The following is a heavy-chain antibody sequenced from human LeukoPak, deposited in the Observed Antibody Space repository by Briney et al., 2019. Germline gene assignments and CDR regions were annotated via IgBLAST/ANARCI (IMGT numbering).Heavy chain of an antibody. Sequence: ASVKVSCKASGYTFTGYYMHWVRQAPGQGLEWMGWINPNSGGTNYAQKFQGRVTMTRDTSISTAYMELSRLRSDDTAVYYCARDIQGGYYDSSGYSQPNNWFDPWGQGTLVTVSS. CDR3: ARDIQGGYYDSSGYSQPNNWFDP. CDR1: GYTFTGYY. D-gene: IGHD3-22*01. V-gene: IGHV1-2*02. J-gene: IGHJ5*02. CDR2: INPNSGGT.